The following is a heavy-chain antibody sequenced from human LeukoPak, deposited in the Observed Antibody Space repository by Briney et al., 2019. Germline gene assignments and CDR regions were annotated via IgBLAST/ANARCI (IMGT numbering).Heavy chain of an antibody. CDR3: ARVSRYDSSGYYQINYYYMDV. D-gene: IGHD3-22*01. V-gene: IGHV1-69*06. CDR2: IIPIFGTA. CDR1: GYTLTSSG. J-gene: IGHJ6*03. Sequence: SVKVSCKASGYTLTSSGISWVRQAPGQGLEWMGGIIPIFGTANYAQKFQGRVTITADKSTSTAYMELSSLRSEDTAVYYCARVSRYDSSGYYQINYYYMDVWGKGTTVTVSS.